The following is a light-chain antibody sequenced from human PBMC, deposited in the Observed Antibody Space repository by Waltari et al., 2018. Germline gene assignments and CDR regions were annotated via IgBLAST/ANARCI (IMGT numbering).Light chain of an antibody. V-gene: IGKV1-9*01. CDR3: QQLNSYPLLT. J-gene: IGKJ4*01. Sequence: IQLTQSPSSLSASVGDRVTITCRASHGMSSYLAWYQQKPGKAPKLLIYSASTLQSGVPSRFSGSGSGTDFTLTINSLQPEDFATYYCQQLNSYPLLTFGGGTKVEIK. CDR1: HGMSSY. CDR2: SAS.